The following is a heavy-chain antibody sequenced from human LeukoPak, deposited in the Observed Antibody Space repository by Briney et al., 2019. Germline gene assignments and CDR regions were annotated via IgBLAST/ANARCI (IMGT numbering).Heavy chain of an antibody. Sequence: GGSLRLSCAASGFTFSSYDMHWVRQVIGEGLEWVSSINTAGNTFFPGSVKGRFTISRANAKSSLYLQMNSLRVGDTAVYYCARGLPGGLDPWGQGTLVTVSS. CDR2: INTAGNT. V-gene: IGHV3-13*01. D-gene: IGHD2-15*01. J-gene: IGHJ5*02. CDR1: GFTFSSYD. CDR3: ARGLPGGLDP.